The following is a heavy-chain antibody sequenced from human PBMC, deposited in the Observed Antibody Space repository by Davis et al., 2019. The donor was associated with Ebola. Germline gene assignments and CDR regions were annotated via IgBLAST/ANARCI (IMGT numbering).Heavy chain of an antibody. CDR1: GDSVSGNNGA. CDR3: ARGWLRAGMDV. V-gene: IGHV6-1*01. D-gene: IGHD5-18*01. J-gene: IGHJ6*04. Sequence: PSETLSLTCAISGDSVSGNNGAWNWIRQSPSRGLEWLGRTYYNSKWYNDYAVSVKSRISINPDTSKNQLSLQLNSVTPEDTALYYCARGWLRAGMDVWGEGTTVTVPS. CDR2: TYYNSKWYN.